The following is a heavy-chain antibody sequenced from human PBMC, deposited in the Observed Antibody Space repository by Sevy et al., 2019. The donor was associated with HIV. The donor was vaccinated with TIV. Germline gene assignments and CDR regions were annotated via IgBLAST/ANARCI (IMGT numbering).Heavy chain of an antibody. Sequence: GGSLRLSCAASGFTFSDYYMGWVRQAPGKGLEWVANIKQDGSQKNYVDSAKGRFTISRDNAKNSLYLQMNRLRVDDTAVYYCARELWPGDYWGQGTLVTVSS. J-gene: IGHJ4*02. V-gene: IGHV3-7*01. CDR2: IKQDGSQK. CDR1: GFTFSDYY. CDR3: ARELWPGDY. D-gene: IGHD2-21*01.